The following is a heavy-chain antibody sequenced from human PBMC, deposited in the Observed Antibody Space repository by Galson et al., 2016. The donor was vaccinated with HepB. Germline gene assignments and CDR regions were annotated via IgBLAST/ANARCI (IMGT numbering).Heavy chain of an antibody. CDR3: ARATMTKDLDY. V-gene: IGHV3-23*01. Sequence: SLRLSCAASGFTFSSYAMSWVRQAPGKGLEWVSTVSGSGVSTYYADSVKGRFTISRDNSKKTMDLQMSSLRAEDTAVYYCARATMTKDLDYWSQGTLVSVSS. J-gene: IGHJ4*02. D-gene: IGHD1-1*01. CDR2: VSGSGVST. CDR1: GFTFSSYA.